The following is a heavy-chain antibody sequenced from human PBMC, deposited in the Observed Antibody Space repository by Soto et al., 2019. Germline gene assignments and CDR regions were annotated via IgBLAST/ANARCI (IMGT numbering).Heavy chain of an antibody. CDR1: GSSFASYW. J-gene: IGHJ6*02. V-gene: IGHV5-51*01. CDR3: ARTRSFTLGFYYDGMDV. CDR2: IYPGDSDT. Sequence: ESLKLSCQGSGSSFASYWIGWVRQMPGKDLEWMGIIYPGDSDTRYSPSFQGQVTISADKSLRTAYLQWTSLKASDTALYYCARTRSFTLGFYYDGMDVWGQGTTVTVSS. D-gene: IGHD6-6*01.